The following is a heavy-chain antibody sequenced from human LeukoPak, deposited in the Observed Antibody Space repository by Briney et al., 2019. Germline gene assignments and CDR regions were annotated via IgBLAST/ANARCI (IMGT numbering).Heavy chain of an antibody. CDR2: IYMSGTT. CDR3: ARDPVRCSGGRCSSGSFDN. J-gene: IGHJ4*02. D-gene: IGHD2-15*01. V-gene: IGHV4-4*07. Sequence: PSETLSLTCTISGGSINVNNYYWNWIRQPAGKGLEWIGRIYMSGTTNYNPSLKSRVIMSLDTSKNQFSLKVTSVTAADTAVCYCARDPVRCSGGRCSSGSFDNWGQGTLVTVSS. CDR1: GGSINVNNYY.